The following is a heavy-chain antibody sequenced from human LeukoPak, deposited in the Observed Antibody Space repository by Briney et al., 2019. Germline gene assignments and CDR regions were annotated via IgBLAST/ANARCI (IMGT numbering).Heavy chain of an antibody. CDR1: GFTSSSYA. CDR2: ISSSSSYI. CDR3: ARGDDFWSGYYPDY. D-gene: IGHD3-3*01. V-gene: IGHV3-21*01. Sequence: GGSLRLSGAASGFTSSSYAMNWVHQSPGKELEWVSSISSSSSYIYYADSVKGRFTISRDNAKNSLYLQINSLRAGDTAVYYCARGDDFWSGYYPDYWGQGTLVTVSS. J-gene: IGHJ4*02.